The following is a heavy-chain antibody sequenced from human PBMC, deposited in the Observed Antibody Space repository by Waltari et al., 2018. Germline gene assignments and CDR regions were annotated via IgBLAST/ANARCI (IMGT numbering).Heavy chain of an antibody. CDR1: GVSITRTSHY. CDR3: ATYIGASVGTAAFDV. CDR2: VSYSGTT. Sequence: QLQLQESGPRLVRPSETLSPICRVSGVSITRTSHYWAWIRQSPGQGLEWIGTVSYSGTTYISPSLKSRVSVSRDTSKNQVSLILGSVTAADMAVYYCATYIGASVGTAAFDVWGQGTMVTVSS. V-gene: IGHV4-39*01. J-gene: IGHJ3*01. D-gene: IGHD5-12*01.